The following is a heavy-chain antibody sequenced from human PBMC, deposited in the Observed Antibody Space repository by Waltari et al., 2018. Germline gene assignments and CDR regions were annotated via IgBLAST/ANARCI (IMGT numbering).Heavy chain of an antibody. CDR3: ARDRYCSGGSCYNYGMDV. V-gene: IGHV4-59*01. J-gene: IGHJ6*02. CDR1: GGSISSYY. CDR2: IYYSGST. Sequence: QVQLQESGPGLVKPSETLSLTCTVSGGSISSYYWSWIRQPPGKGLEWIGYIYYSGSTNYNPSLNSRVTISVETSKNQCSLKLSSVTAADTAVYYCARDRYCSGGSCYNYGMDVWGQGTTVRLL. D-gene: IGHD2-15*01.